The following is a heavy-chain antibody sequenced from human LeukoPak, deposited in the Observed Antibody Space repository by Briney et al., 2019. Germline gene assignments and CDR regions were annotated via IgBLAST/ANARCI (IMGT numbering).Heavy chain of an antibody. Sequence: KPGGSLRLSCAASGFTFSSYSMNWVRQAPGKGLEWVSSISSSSSYIYYADSVKGRFTISRDNAKNSLYLQMNSLRAEDTAVYYCARDGIFGARGYYYYMDVWGKGTTVTVSS. J-gene: IGHJ6*03. D-gene: IGHD3-3*01. CDR1: GFTFSSYS. V-gene: IGHV3-21*01. CDR2: ISSSSSYI. CDR3: ARDGIFGARGYYYYMDV.